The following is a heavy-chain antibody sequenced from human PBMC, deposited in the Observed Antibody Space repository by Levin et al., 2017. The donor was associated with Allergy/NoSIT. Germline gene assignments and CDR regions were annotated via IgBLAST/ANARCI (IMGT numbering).Heavy chain of an antibody. V-gene: IGHV3-23*01. D-gene: IGHD3-10*01. CDR3: AKGATYYYGSGSYSGTYYFDY. J-gene: IGHJ4*02. CDR1: GFTFSSYA. CDR2: ISGSGGST. Sequence: GESLKISCAASGFTFSSYAMSWVRQAPGKGLEWVSAISGSGGSTYYADSVKGRFTISSDNSKNTLYLQMNSLRAEATAVYYCAKGATYYYGSGSYSGTYYFDYWGQGTLVTVSS.